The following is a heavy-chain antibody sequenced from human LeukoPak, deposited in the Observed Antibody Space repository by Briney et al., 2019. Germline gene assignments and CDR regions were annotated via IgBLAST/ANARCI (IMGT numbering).Heavy chain of an antibody. J-gene: IGHJ5*02. Sequence: ASVKVSCKASGGTFSSYAISWVRQVPGQGLEWMGGIIPIFGTANYAQKFQGRVTITTDESTSTAYMELSSLRSEDTAVYYCARDFGCSGGSCEFDPWGQGTLVTVSS. CDR2: IIPIFGTA. D-gene: IGHD2-15*01. CDR3: ARDFGCSGGSCEFDP. V-gene: IGHV1-69*05. CDR1: GGTFSSYA.